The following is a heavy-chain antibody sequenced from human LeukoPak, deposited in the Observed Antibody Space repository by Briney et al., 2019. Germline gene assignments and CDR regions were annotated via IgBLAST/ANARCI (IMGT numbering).Heavy chain of an antibody. D-gene: IGHD3-22*01. CDR3: ARGRSYYDSSGYSL. V-gene: IGHV1-8*01. CDR1: GYTFTNYD. Sequence: ASVKVSCKASGYTFTNYDINWVRQSTGQGLEWMGWMNPNSGNTGYAQKFQGRVTITRNTSISTAYMELSSLRSEDTAVYYCARGRSYYDSSGYSLWGQGTLVTVSS. J-gene: IGHJ4*02. CDR2: MNPNSGNT.